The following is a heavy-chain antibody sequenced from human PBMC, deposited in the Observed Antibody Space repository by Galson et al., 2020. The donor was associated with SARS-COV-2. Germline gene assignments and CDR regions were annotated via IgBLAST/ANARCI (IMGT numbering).Heavy chain of an antibody. D-gene: IGHD3-22*01. Sequence: GESLKISCAASGFTVSSNYMSWVRQAPGKGLEWVSVIYSGGSTYYADSVKGRFTISRDNSKNTLYLQMNSLRAEDTAVYYCAREDSSGYFNFFDYWGQGTLVTVSS. CDR3: AREDSSGYFNFFDY. CDR2: IYSGGST. J-gene: IGHJ4*02. CDR1: GFTVSSNY. V-gene: IGHV3-53*01.